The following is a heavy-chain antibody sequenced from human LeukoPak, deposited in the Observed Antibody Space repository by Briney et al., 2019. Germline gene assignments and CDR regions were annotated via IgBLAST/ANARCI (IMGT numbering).Heavy chain of an antibody. CDR1: GFTVSSNY. J-gene: IGHJ4*02. CDR3: ARESTGLGRYFDY. CDR2: IYSGGST. V-gene: IGHV3-66*01. Sequence: PGGSLRLSCAASGFTVSSNYMSWVRQAPGKGLEWVSVIYSGGSTYYADSVKGRFTISRDNSKNTLYLQMNSLRAEDTAVYYCARESTGLGRYFDYWGQGTLVTVSS. D-gene: IGHD1-14*01.